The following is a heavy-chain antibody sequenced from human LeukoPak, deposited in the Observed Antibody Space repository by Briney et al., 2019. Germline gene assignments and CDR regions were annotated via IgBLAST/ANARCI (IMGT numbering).Heavy chain of an antibody. CDR3: ARISDTVTTPFDY. CDR1: GFTFSSYS. CDR2: ISSSSSTI. J-gene: IGHJ4*02. V-gene: IGHV3-48*01. Sequence: GGSLRLSCAASGFTFSSYSMNWVRQAPGKGLEWLSCISSSSSTIYYADSVKGRFTISRDNAKNSLYLQMNSLRAEDTAVYYCARISDTVTTPFDYWGQGTLVTVSS. D-gene: IGHD4-17*01.